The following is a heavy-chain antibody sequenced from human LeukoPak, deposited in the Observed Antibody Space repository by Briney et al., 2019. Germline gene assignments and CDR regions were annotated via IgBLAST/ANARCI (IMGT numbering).Heavy chain of an antibody. J-gene: IGHJ4*02. CDR3: ARRGSGSYVLDY. D-gene: IGHD3-10*01. Sequence: ASVKVSCKASGYTFTRYYMHWVRQAPGQGLEWMGIINPSDGVIDYAQKFQDRVTMTRDTSASTVYMELSSLRSEDTAVYYCARRGSGSYVLDYWGQGTLVTVSS. CDR2: INPSDGVI. V-gene: IGHV1-46*01. CDR1: GYTFTRYY.